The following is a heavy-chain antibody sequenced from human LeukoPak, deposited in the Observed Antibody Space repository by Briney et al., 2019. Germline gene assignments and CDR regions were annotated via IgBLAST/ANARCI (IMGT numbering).Heavy chain of an antibody. CDR1: GFTFSSYW. CDR3: AKGERITMIVESYWFDP. Sequence: PGGSLRLSCAASGFTFSSYWMHWVRQAPGKGLVGVSRINSDGSSTSYADSVRGRFTISRDNAKNTLYLQMNSLRAEDTAVYYCAKGERITMIVESYWFDPWGQGTLVTVSS. D-gene: IGHD3-22*01. CDR2: INSDGSST. J-gene: IGHJ5*02. V-gene: IGHV3-74*01.